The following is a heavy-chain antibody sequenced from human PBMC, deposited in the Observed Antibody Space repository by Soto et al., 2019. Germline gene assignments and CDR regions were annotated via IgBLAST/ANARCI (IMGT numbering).Heavy chain of an antibody. D-gene: IGHD6-13*01. J-gene: IGHJ4*02. V-gene: IGHV3-9*01. CDR3: ARHSSAAGTISNDY. CDR2: INWKSDI. Sequence: GGSLRLSCAVSGFTFDDNAMHWVRQAPEKGLEWVSGINWKSDIGYADSVKGRFTISRDNAENSLYLQMNSLRAEDTAMYYCARHSSAAGTISNDYWGQGTLVTVSS. CDR1: GFTFDDNA.